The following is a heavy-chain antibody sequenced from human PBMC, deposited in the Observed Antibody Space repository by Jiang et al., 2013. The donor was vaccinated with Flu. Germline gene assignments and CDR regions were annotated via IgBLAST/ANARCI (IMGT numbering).Heavy chain of an antibody. Sequence: TLSLTCAVYGGSFSGYYWSWIRQPPGKGLEWIGEINHSGSTNYNPSLKSRVTISVDTSKNQFSLKLSSVTAADTAVYYCARIRRHYSNLSPFDYWGPGNPGHRLL. CDR2: INHSGST. D-gene: IGHD4-11*01. V-gene: IGHV4-34*01. CDR3: ARIRRHYSNLSPFDY. J-gene: IGHJ4*02. CDR1: GGSFSGYY.